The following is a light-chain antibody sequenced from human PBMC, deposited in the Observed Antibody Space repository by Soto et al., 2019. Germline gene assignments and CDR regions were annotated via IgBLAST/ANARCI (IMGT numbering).Light chain of an antibody. CDR2: DAS. Sequence: SHATLTCYQETGGTPCCRGSQSVSSYLAWYQQKPGQAPRLVIHDASSRATGIPARFSGSGSGTEFILTISSLQPEDFAVYYCQQRSNWLTFGGGTKVDIK. J-gene: IGKJ4*01. CDR1: QSVSSY. V-gene: IGKV3-11*01. CDR3: QQRSNWLT.